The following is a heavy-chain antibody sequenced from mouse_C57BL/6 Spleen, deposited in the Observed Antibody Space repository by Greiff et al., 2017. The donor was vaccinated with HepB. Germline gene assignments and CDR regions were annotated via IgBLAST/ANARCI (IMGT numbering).Heavy chain of an antibody. CDR2: IYPRSGNT. CDR1: GYTFTSYG. CDR3: ARHGYDGAWFAY. V-gene: IGHV1-81*01. J-gene: IGHJ3*01. D-gene: IGHD2-2*01. Sequence: VQLQQSGAELARPGASVKLSCKASGYTFTSYGISWVKQRTGQGLEWIGEIYPRSGNTYYNEKFKGKATLTADKSSSTAYMELRSLTSEDSAVDFCARHGYDGAWFAYWGQGTLVTVSA.